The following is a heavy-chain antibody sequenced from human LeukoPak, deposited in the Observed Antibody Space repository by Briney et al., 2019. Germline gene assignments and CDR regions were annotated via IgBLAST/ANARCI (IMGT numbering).Heavy chain of an antibody. V-gene: IGHV3-33*03. Sequence: TGGSLRLSCAASGFGFSTFGMHWVRQAPGKGLEWVAAIWSDGSNQFYAESVEGRFTISRDNSKNTLYLQMNSLRAEDTAVYSCARWSRIDILFYYHMDVWGKGTRVTVSS. CDR1: GFGFSTFG. D-gene: IGHD4-23*01. CDR3: ARWSRIDILFYYHMDV. CDR2: IWSDGSNQ. J-gene: IGHJ6*03.